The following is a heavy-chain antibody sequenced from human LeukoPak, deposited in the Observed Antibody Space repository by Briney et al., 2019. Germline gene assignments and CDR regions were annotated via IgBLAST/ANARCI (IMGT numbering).Heavy chain of an antibody. J-gene: IGHJ3*02. V-gene: IGHV3-74*01. CDR3: TRGQSPRHDASDI. CDR1: GFTFSSYW. CDR2: ITNDGSSR. Sequence: PGGSLRLSCAASGFTFSSYWMHWVRQAPGKGLVWVSHITNDGSSRSYADSVKGRFTISRDNAKNTVYLQMNGLRAEDTAVYYCTRGQSPRHDASDIWGQGTMVTVSS.